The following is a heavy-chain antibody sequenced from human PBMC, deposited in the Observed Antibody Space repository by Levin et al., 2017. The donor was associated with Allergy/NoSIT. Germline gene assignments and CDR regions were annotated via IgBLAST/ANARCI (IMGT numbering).Heavy chain of an antibody. CDR1: GFIVSRNS. Sequence: GGSLRLSCAASGFIVSRNSMSWVRQAPDKGLEWVSVIDSGGSTYYADSVKGRFAVSRDNSKNTVYLQMNSLRAEDTAVYYCARDRKQLWLLDYFHQYMDVWGKGTTVTVSS. J-gene: IGHJ6*03. CDR3: ARDRKQLWLLDYFHQYMDV. D-gene: IGHD5-18*01. CDR2: IDSGGST. V-gene: IGHV3-53*01.